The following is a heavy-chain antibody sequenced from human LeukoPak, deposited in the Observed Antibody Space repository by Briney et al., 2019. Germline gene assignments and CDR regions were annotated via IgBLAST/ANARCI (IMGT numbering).Heavy chain of an antibody. D-gene: IGHD3-3*01. CDR1: GFTFSNHW. CDR3: ARGPGRASDFWSGYAFDI. J-gene: IGHJ3*02. V-gene: IGHV3-74*01. Sequence: GGSLRLSCAASGFTFSNHWMHWVRQAPGKGLVWVSRISADESSTAYADSVKGRLTISRDNAKNTLYLQMNSLRAEDTAVYYCARGPGRASDFWSGYAFDIWGQGTMVTVSS. CDR2: ISADESST.